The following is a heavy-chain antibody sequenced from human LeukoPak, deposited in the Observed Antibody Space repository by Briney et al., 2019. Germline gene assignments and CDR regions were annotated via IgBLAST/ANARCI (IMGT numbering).Heavy chain of an antibody. J-gene: IGHJ4*02. CDR3: ARTKTGGYSYGKYYFDY. CDR1: GYTSTGYY. CDR2: INPNSGGT. Sequence: ASVKVSCKASGYTSTGYYMHWVRQAPGQGLEWMGRINPNSGGTNYAQKFQGRVTMTRDTSISTAYMELSRLRSDDTAVYYCARTKTGGYSYGKYYFDYWGQGTLVTVSS. D-gene: IGHD5-18*01. V-gene: IGHV1-2*06.